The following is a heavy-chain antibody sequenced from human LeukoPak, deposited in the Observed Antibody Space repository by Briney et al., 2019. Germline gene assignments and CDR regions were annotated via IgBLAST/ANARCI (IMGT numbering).Heavy chain of an antibody. J-gene: IGHJ3*02. CDR3: ARRVASANDAFDI. CDR1: GLTLSNYG. V-gene: IGHV3-23*01. Sequence: GGSLRLSCAVSGLTLSNYGMSWVRQAPGKWLEWVAGISDSGGRTNYADSVKGRFTISRDNPKNTLYLQMNSLRAEDTAVYYCARRVASANDAFDIWGQGTMVTVSS. D-gene: IGHD6-13*01. CDR2: ISDSGGRT.